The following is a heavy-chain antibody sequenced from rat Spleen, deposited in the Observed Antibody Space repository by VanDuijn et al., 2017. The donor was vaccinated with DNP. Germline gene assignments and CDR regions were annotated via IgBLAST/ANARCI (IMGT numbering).Heavy chain of an antibody. CDR1: GFTFSDYY. V-gene: IGHV5-20*01. CDR2: ISYFGDNT. Sequence: EVRLVESGGGLVQPGRSLKLYCAASGFTFSDYYMAWVRQAPTKGLELVAYISYFGDNTNYRGSVQGRFTISRDNAKSSLYLQMDGLRSEDTASYYCITWGWLLGLDAWGQGTSVTVSS. J-gene: IGHJ4*01. CDR3: ITWGWLLGLDA. D-gene: IGHD1-12*02.